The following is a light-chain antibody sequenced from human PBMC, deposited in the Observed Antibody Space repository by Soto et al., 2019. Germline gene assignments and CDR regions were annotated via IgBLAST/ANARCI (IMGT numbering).Light chain of an antibody. CDR2: VVG. CDR1: SSDVGPFKY. V-gene: IGLV2-14*01. Sequence: QSALSQPASVSGSPGQSITISCTGTSSDVGPFKYVSWYQHHPDKAPKVIISVVGYRPSGHSNRFSASKSGNTASLTISGLQAEDEADYYCGLYTNSETPYVFGTGTKVTVL. J-gene: IGLJ1*01. CDR3: GLYTNSETPYV.